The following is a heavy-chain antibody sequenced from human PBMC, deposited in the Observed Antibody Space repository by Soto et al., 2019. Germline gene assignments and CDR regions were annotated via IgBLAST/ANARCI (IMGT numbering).Heavy chain of an antibody. J-gene: IGHJ6*02. CDR2: IIPIFGTA. V-gene: IGHV1-69*01. CDR1: GGTFSSYA. CDR3: ARGYYDSSCYSMGIHQYYGMDV. Sequence: QVQLVQSGAEVKKPGSSVKVSCKASGGTFSSYAISWVRQAPGQGLEWMGGIIPIFGTANYAQKFQGRVTITADESTSTAYMELSRLRSEDTAVYYCARGYYDSSCYSMGIHQYYGMDVWGQGTTVTVSS. D-gene: IGHD3-22*01.